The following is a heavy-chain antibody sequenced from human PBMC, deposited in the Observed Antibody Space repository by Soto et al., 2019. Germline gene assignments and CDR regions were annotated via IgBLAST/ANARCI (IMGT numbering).Heavy chain of an antibody. CDR2: IYYSGST. CDR1: GGSISSYY. Sequence: SETLSLTCTVSGGSISSYYWSWIRQPPGKGLEWIGYIYYSGSTNYNPSLKSRVTISVDTSKNQFSLKLSSVTAADTAVYYCAIAVTLDAFDIWGQGTMVTVS. D-gene: IGHD4-17*01. V-gene: IGHV4-59*08. CDR3: AIAVTLDAFDI. J-gene: IGHJ3*02.